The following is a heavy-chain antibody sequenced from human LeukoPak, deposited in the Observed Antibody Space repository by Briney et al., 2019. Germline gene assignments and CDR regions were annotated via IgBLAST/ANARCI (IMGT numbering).Heavy chain of an antibody. CDR2: INHPGTEK. Sequence: GGSLRLSCAASGFTFSSYSMYWVRQAPEKGLEWVAFINHPGTEKYYVDSVEGRFTISRDNAKNSLYLQMNSLRAEDTAIYYCTRDWLDASLDYWGQGVLVTVSS. V-gene: IGHV3-7*01. CDR1: GFTFSSYS. CDR3: TRDWLDASLDY. D-gene: IGHD6-19*01. J-gene: IGHJ4*02.